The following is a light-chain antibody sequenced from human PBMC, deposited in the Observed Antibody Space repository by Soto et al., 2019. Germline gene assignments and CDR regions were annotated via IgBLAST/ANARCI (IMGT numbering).Light chain of an antibody. CDR1: QSVLYSSNNKNY. J-gene: IGKJ5*01. Sequence: DIVMTQSPDSLAVSLGERATINCKSSQSVLYSSNNKNYLAWYQQKAGQPPKMLIYWASTRESGVPDRFSGSGSGTDFTLTISSLQAEAVGVYYCQQYDSIPITFGQGTRLEIK. CDR3: QQYDSIPIT. V-gene: IGKV4-1*01. CDR2: WAS.